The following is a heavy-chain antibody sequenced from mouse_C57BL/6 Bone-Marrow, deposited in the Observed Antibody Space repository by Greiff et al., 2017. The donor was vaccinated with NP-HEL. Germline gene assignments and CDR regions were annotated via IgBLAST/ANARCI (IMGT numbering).Heavy chain of an antibody. D-gene: IGHD2-4*01. V-gene: IGHV5-17*01. CDR3: ARMDDYDWDWYFDV. J-gene: IGHJ1*03. CDR1: GFTFSDYG. CDR2: ISSGSSTI. Sequence: EVKLQEPGGGLVKPGGSLKLSCAASGFTFSDYGMHWVRQAPEQGLEWVAYISSGSSTIYYADTVKGRSTISRDNAKSTLFLLMTSLRSEDTAMYYCARMDDYDWDWYFDVWGTGTTVTVSS.